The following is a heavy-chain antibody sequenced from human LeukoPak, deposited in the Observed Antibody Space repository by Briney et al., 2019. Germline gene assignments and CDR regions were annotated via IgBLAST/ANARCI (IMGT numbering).Heavy chain of an antibody. CDR2: INPSGGST. CDR1: GYTFTGYY. D-gene: IGHD3-10*01. Sequence: ASVTVSCKASGYTFTGYYMHWVRQAPGQGLEWMGWINPSGGSTSYAQKFQGRVTMTRDTSTSTVYMELSSLRSEDTAVYYCARDGAGGGQHYYGSGSYYTGPDYWGQGTLVTVSS. J-gene: IGHJ4*02. V-gene: IGHV1-46*01. CDR3: ARDGAGGGQHYYGSGSYYTGPDY.